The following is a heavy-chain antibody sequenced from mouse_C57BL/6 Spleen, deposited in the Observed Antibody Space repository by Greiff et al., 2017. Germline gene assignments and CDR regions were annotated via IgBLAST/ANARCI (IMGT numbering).Heavy chain of an antibody. V-gene: IGHV3-6*01. J-gene: IGHJ4*01. CDR3: STVVATRGVFYAMDY. D-gene: IGHD1-1*01. CDR2: ISYDGSN. CDR1: GYSFTSGYY. Sequence: EVQLQQSGPGLVKPSQSLSFTCSVTGYSFTSGYYWNWIRQFPGNKLEWMGYISYDGSNNYNPYLKNRIPITRDTSKNQSFLKLNSVTTEDTATYYGSTVVATRGVFYAMDYWGQGTSVTVSS.